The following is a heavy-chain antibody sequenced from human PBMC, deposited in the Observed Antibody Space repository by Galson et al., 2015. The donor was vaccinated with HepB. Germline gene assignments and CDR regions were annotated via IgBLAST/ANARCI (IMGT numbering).Heavy chain of an antibody. CDR1: GFTFSRHG. CDR3: ARVGDPYDVWSALDY. CDR2: IWYDGSNK. Sequence: SLRLSCAASGFTFSRHGMDWVRQAPGKGLEWVATIWYDGSNKYYADSVKGRFTISRDNSKNTLSLQMNSLRAEDTAVYYCARVGDPYDVWSALDYWGQGTLVTVSS. J-gene: IGHJ4*02. V-gene: IGHV3-33*07. D-gene: IGHD3-3*01.